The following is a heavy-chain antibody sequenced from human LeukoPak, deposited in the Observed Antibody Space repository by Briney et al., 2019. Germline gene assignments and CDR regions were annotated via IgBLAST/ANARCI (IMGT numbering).Heavy chain of an antibody. D-gene: IGHD2-15*01. CDR3: ARGAGVGYYYHYGMDV. Sequence: SETLSLTCAVYGGSFSGYYWSWIRQPPGKGLEWIGEINHSGSTNYNPSLKSRVTISVDTSKNQFSLKLSSVTAADTAVYYCARGAGVGYYYHYGMDVWGQGTTVTASS. CDR2: INHSGST. J-gene: IGHJ6*02. CDR1: GGSFSGYY. V-gene: IGHV4-34*01.